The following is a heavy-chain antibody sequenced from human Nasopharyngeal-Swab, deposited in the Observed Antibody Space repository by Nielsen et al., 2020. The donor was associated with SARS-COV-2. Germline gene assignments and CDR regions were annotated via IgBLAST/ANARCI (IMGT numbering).Heavy chain of an antibody. CDR2: ISYDGSNK. J-gene: IGHJ4*02. V-gene: IGHV3-30*18. CDR3: AKEPSSGSYPS. CDR1: GFTFSSYG. D-gene: IGHD1-26*01. Sequence: GGSLTLSCAASGFTFSSYGMHWVRQAPGKGLEWVAVISYDGSNKYYADSVKGRFTISRDNSKNTLYLEMNSLRAEDTAVYYCAKEPSSGSYPSWGQGTLVTVSS.